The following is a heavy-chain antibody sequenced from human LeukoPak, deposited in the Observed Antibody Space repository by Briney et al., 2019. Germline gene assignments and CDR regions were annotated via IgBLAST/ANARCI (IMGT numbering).Heavy chain of an antibody. CDR3: ARDFKKDSSSSPPRWFDP. CDR1: GFTFSDYY. D-gene: IGHD6-6*01. CDR2: ISSSGSTI. J-gene: IGHJ5*02. Sequence: GGSLRLSCAASGFTFSDYYMSWIRQAPGKGLEWVSYISSSGSTIYYADSVKGRFTISRDNAKNSLYLQMNSLRAEDTAVYYCARDFKKDSSSSPPRWFDPWGQGTLVTVSS. V-gene: IGHV3-11*01.